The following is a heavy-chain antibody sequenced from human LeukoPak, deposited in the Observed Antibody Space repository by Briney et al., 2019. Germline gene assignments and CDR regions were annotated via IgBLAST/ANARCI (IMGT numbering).Heavy chain of an antibody. Sequence: NPGGSLRLSCAASGFTFSSYSMNWVRQAPGKGLEWASSISSSSSYIYYADSVKGRFTISRDNAKDSLYLQMNSLRAEDTAVYYCARDESPNLFAFDIWGQGTMVTVSS. V-gene: IGHV3-21*01. CDR2: ISSSSSYI. CDR3: ARDESPNLFAFDI. J-gene: IGHJ3*02. CDR1: GFTFSSYS. D-gene: IGHD2-8*01.